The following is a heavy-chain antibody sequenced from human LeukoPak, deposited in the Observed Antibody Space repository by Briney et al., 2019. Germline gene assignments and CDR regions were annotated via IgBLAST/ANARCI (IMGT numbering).Heavy chain of an antibody. D-gene: IGHD5-18*01. Sequence: SETLSLTCTVSGYSISSGYYWGWIRQPPGKGLEWIGTIYYLGSTYFNPSLKSRVTLSIDTSKNQFSLKLSSVTAADTAVYYCARVGYGFDYWGQGTLVTVSS. CDR3: ARVGYGFDY. J-gene: IGHJ4*02. V-gene: IGHV4-38-2*02. CDR1: GYSISSGYY. CDR2: IYYLGST.